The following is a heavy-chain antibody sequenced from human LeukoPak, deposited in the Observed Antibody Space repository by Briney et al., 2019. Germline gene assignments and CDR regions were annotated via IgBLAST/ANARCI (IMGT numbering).Heavy chain of an antibody. J-gene: IGHJ4*02. D-gene: IGHD3-10*01. Sequence: GASVKLSCNASGYTFTSYDINWVRQPTGPGLEWMGWVNPNSGNTGYAQKFQGRVTMTRNTSISTAYMELSSMRSEDTAVYYCARGCYGSGPLSRCYFDYWGQGTLVTVSS. CDR1: GYTFTSYD. V-gene: IGHV1-8*01. CDR2: VNPNSGNT. CDR3: ARGCYGSGPLSRCYFDY.